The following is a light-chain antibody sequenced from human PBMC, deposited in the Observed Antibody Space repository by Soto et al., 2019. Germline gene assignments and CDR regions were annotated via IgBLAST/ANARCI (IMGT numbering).Light chain of an antibody. CDR3: QQRNSWPPPFT. CDR2: DAS. CDR1: QRVNNY. V-gene: IGKV3-11*01. J-gene: IGKJ2*01. Sequence: EIVLTQSPATLSLSPGERATLSCRASQRVNNYLDWYQQRPGQAPRLLIYDASNRATGVSARFSGSGSGTDFTLTISSLEPEDFAVYYCQQRNSWPPPFTFGQGTKLEIK.